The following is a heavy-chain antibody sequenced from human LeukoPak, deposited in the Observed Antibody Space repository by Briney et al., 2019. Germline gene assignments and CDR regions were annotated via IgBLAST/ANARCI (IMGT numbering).Heavy chain of an antibody. V-gene: IGHV3-23*01. J-gene: IGHJ3*02. D-gene: IGHD2-21*01. CDR1: GFTFSSYS. Sequence: GGSLRLSCAASGFTFSSYSMNWVRQAPGKGLEWVSAISGSGGSTYYADSVKGRFTISRDNSKNTLYLQMNSLRAEDTAVYYCAKETLWWSYAFDIWGQGTMVTVSS. CDR2: ISGSGGST. CDR3: AKETLWWSYAFDI.